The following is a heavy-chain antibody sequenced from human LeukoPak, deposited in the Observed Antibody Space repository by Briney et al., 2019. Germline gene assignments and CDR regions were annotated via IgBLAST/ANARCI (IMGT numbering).Heavy chain of an antibody. J-gene: IGHJ4*02. CDR3: ARDDAGAAASFDY. CDR2: MNPNSGNT. CDR1: GYTFTSYD. D-gene: IGHD6-13*01. Sequence: ASVKVSCKASGYTFTSYDINWVRQATGQGLEWTGWMNPNSGNTGYAQKFQGRVTMTRNTSISTAYMELSSLRSEDTAVYYCARDDAGAAASFDYWGQGTLVTVSS. V-gene: IGHV1-8*01.